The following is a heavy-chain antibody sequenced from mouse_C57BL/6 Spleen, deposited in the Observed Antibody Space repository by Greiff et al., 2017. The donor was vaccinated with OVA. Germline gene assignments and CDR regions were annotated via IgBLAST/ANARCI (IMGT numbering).Heavy chain of an antibody. V-gene: IGHV1-26*01. J-gene: IGHJ3*01. CDR3: ARSGGYGNGFAY. CDR2: INPNNGGT. CDR1: GYTFTDYY. D-gene: IGHD2-10*02. Sequence: EVQLQQSGPELVKPGASVKISCKASGYTFTDYYMNWVKQSHGKSLEWIGDINPNNGGTSYNQKFKGKATLTVDKSSSTAYMELRSLTSEDSAVYYCARSGGYGNGFAYWGQGTLVTVSA.